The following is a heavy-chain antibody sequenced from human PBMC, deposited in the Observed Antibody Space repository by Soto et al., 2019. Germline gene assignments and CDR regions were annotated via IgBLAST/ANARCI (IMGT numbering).Heavy chain of an antibody. CDR2: IYWDDDK. J-gene: IGHJ6*02. Sequence: QITLKESGPTLVKPTQTLTLTCTFSGFSLSTSGVGVGWIRQPPGKALEWLALIYWDDDKRYSPSLRNRLTISKDTSKNQVVLTMTNMDPVDTATYYCIQSRCGGDCLQSYASHYYYGMDVWGQGTTVTVSS. D-gene: IGHD2-21*02. CDR3: IQSRCGGDCLQSYASHYYYGMDV. V-gene: IGHV2-5*02. CDR1: GFSLSTSGVG.